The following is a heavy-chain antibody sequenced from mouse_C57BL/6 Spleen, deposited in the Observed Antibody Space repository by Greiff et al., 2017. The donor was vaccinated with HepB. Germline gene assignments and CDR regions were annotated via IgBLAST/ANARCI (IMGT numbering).Heavy chain of an antibody. V-gene: IGHV5-4*01. Sequence: EVMLVESGGGLVKPGGSLKLSCAASGFTFSSYAMSWVHQTPEKRLEWVATISDGGSYTYYPDNVKGRFTISRDNAKNNLYLQMSHLKSEDTAMYYCARDQGITTVVGDYWGQGTTLTVSS. CDR3: ARDQGITTVVGDY. CDR2: ISDGGSYT. CDR1: GFTFSSYA. J-gene: IGHJ2*01. D-gene: IGHD1-1*01.